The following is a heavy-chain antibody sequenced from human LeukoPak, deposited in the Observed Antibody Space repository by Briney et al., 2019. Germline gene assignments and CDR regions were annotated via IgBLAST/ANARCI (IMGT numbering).Heavy chain of an antibody. CDR3: ARDGGGLCSSTSCYTNWFDP. Sequence: ASVKVSCKASGHTFTSYYMHWVRQAPGQGLEWMGIINPSGGSTSYAQKFQGRVTMTRDTSTSTVYMELRSLRSDDTAVYYCARDGGGLCSSTSCYTNWFDPWGQGTLVTVSS. D-gene: IGHD2-2*02. CDR2: INPSGGST. J-gene: IGHJ5*02. CDR1: GHTFTSYY. V-gene: IGHV1-46*01.